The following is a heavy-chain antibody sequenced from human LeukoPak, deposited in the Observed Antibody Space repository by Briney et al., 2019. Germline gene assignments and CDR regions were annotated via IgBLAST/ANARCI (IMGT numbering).Heavy chain of an antibody. CDR2: INHSGST. Sequence: SETLSLTCAVYGGSFSGYYWSWIRQPPGKGLEWIGEINHSGSTNYNPSLKSRVTISVDTSKNQFSLKLSSVTAADPAVYYCARGLRYLSSRFDPWGQGTLVTVSS. CDR3: ARGLRYLSSRFDP. CDR1: GGSFSGYY. J-gene: IGHJ5*02. V-gene: IGHV4-34*01. D-gene: IGHD3-16*02.